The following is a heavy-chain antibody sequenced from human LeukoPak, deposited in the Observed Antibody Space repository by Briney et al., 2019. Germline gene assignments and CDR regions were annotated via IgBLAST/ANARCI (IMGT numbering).Heavy chain of an antibody. V-gene: IGHV3-21*01. CDR2: ISISTSYI. Sequence: KSGGSLRLSCAASGFIFSDYSMNWVRQAPGKGLEWVASISISTSYIYYADSVKGRFTISRDNAKNSLNLQMNSLRAEDTAVYYCAREAYNWNIDVFDIWGQGTLVTVSS. J-gene: IGHJ3*02. D-gene: IGHD1/OR15-1a*01. CDR1: GFIFSDYS. CDR3: AREAYNWNIDVFDI.